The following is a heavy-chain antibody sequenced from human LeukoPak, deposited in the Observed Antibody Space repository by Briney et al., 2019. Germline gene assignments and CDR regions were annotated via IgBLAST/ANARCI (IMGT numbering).Heavy chain of an antibody. D-gene: IGHD3-10*01. Sequence: SETLSLTCAVYGGSFSGYYWSWIRQPPGKGLEWIGEINHSGSTNYNPSLKSRVTISVDTSKNQFSLKLSSVTAADTAVYYCARGKGKDTPPKAFDIWGQGTMVTVSS. CDR3: ARGKGKDTPPKAFDI. J-gene: IGHJ3*02. CDR1: GGSFSGYY. CDR2: INHSGST. V-gene: IGHV4-34*01.